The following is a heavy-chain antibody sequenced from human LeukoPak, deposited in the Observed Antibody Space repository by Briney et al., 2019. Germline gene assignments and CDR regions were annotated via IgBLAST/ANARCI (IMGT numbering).Heavy chain of an antibody. CDR1: GFTFSSYA. CDR3: AKDSAKKYDDY. V-gene: IGHV3-23*01. CDR2: ISGSDGST. D-gene: IGHD2/OR15-2a*01. Sequence: GGSLRLSCAASGFTFSSYAMSWIRQAPGKGLEWVSGISGSDGSTNYADSVKGRFTISRENSKNTLYLQMNSLRAEDTAVYYCAKDSAKKYDDYWGQGTLVTVSS. J-gene: IGHJ4*02.